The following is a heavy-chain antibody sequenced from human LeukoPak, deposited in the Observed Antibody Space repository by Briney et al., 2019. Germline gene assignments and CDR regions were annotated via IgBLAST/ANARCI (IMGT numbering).Heavy chain of an antibody. V-gene: IGHV3-48*04. Sequence: GGSLRLSCAASGFTFSSYSMNWVRQAPGKGLEGVSYISSSGSTIYYADSVKGRFTISRDNAKNSLYLQMNSLRAEDTAVYYCARLPSDDFWSGYYYYYYYYMDVWGKGTTVTVSS. CDR3: ARLPSDDFWSGYYYYYYYYMDV. D-gene: IGHD3-3*01. CDR2: ISSSGSTI. CDR1: GFTFSSYS. J-gene: IGHJ6*03.